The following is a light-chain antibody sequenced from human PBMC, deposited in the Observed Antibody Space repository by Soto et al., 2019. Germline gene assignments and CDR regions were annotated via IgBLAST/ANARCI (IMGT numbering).Light chain of an antibody. CDR3: QQRHSWPIT. J-gene: IGKJ5*01. CDR1: QSVTNY. Sequence: EVVLTQSPATLSLSPGERATLSCRASQSVTNYLAWYQQKPGQAPRLLLYDLSNRATGIPARFSGSGSGTDFTLTISSLEPEDFAVYYCQQRHSWPITFGQGTRLEIK. CDR2: DLS. V-gene: IGKV3-11*01.